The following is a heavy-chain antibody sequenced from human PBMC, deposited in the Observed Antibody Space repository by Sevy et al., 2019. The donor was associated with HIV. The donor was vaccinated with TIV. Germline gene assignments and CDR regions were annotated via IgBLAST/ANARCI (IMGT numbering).Heavy chain of an antibody. CDR2: IRPDGSDK. CDR3: ARGVGLDC. J-gene: IGHJ4*02. CDR1: GFTFSPYW. D-gene: IGHD1-26*01. V-gene: IGHV3-7*01. Sequence: GGSLRLSCAASGFTFSPYWMTWVRQAPGKGLEWVANIRPDGSDKYYVDPVKGRFTISRDKAKKTLYLQMNSLRADETAMYYCARGVGLDCWGQGALVTVSS.